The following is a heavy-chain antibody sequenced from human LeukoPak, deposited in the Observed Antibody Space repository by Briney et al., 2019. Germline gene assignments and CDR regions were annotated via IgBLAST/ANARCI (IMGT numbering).Heavy chain of an antibody. CDR3: ARVMYSSGWKYFDY. CDR1: GFPLGEYY. V-gene: IGHV3-11*06. CDR2: ISSSSSDT. J-gene: IGHJ4*02. D-gene: IGHD6-19*01. Sequence: PGGSLRLSRAASGFPLGEYYISSIRQAPGKGLEWVSYISSSSSDTNYADSVKGRFTISRDNAKNSLYLQMNSLRAEDTAVYYSARVMYSSGWKYFDYWGQGTLVTVSS.